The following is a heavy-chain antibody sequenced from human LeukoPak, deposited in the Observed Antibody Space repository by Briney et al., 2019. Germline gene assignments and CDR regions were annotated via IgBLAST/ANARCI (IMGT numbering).Heavy chain of an antibody. CDR2: ISYDGSNK. CDR1: GFTFNSYA. J-gene: IGHJ4*02. CDR3: ARDQAAAAGSTFDY. V-gene: IGHV3-30-3*01. Sequence: GSLRLSCAASGFTFNSYAMHWVRQAPGKGLEWVAVISYDGSNKYYADSVKGRFTISRDISKNTLYLQMNSLGAEDTAVYYCARDQAAAAGSTFDYWGQGTLVTVSS. D-gene: IGHD6-13*01.